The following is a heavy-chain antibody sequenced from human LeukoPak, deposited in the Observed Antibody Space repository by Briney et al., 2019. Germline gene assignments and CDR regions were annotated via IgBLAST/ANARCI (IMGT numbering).Heavy chain of an antibody. V-gene: IGHV3-23*01. CDR2: ISGSGGST. D-gene: IGHD3-22*01. Sequence: SGRSLRLSCAASGFTFSSYAMSWVRQAPGKGLEWVSAISGSGGSTYYADSVKGRFTISRDNSKNTLYLQMNSLRAEDTAVYYCAKGSLMWLLGTAWGQGTLVTVSS. CDR1: GFTFSSYA. J-gene: IGHJ4*02. CDR3: AKGSLMWLLGTA.